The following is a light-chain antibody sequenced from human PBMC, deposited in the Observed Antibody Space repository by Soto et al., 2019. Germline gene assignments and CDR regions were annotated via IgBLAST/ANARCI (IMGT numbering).Light chain of an antibody. CDR1: SSNIGNNY. V-gene: IGLV1-51*01. J-gene: IGLJ2*01. CDR3: GTWDSSLSAGGV. Sequence: VLTQPPSVSAAPGQKVTISCSGSSSNIGNNYVSWYQQLPGTAPKLLIYDNNKRPSGIPDRFSGSKSGTSATLGITGLQTGDEADYYCGTWDSSLSAGGVFGGGTKVTVL. CDR2: DNN.